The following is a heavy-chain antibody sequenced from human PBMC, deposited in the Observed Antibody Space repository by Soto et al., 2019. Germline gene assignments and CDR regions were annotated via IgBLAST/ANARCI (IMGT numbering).Heavy chain of an antibody. J-gene: IGHJ6*02. D-gene: IGHD2-21*02. CDR2: IIPIFGTA. CDR3: ASTHIVVVTATSPYYYGMDV. Sequence: SVKVSCKASGGTFSSYAISWVRQAPGQGLEWMGGIIPIFGTANYAQKFQGRVTITADESTSTAYMELSSLRSEDTAVYYCASTHIVVVTATSPYYYGMDVLGQGTTVTVSS. CDR1: GGTFSSYA. V-gene: IGHV1-69*13.